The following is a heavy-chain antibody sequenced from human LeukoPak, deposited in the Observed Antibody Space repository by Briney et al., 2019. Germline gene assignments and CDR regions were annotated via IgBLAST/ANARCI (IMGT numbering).Heavy chain of an antibody. Sequence: GGSLRLSCEASGFTFSNYWMHWVRQAPGKGLEWVSSISSSSSYIYYADSVKGRFTISRDNSKNTLYLQMNSLRAEDTAVYYCAIVVGGSCHNWGQGTLVTVSS. J-gene: IGHJ4*02. CDR3: AIVVGGSCHN. CDR2: ISSSSSYI. CDR1: GFTFSNYW. D-gene: IGHD2-15*01. V-gene: IGHV3-21*04.